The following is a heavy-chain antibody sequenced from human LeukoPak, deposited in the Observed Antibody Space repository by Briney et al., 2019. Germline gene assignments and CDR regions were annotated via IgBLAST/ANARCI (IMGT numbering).Heavy chain of an antibody. CDR2: FYSDDKT. Sequence: GGSLRLSCPASAFTVSHTYMGWVRQAPGKGLEWVSLFYSDDKTYYADSVKGRFTISRDASKNTLSLQMHRLRDADTAVYYCARLGSGYYFAFDLWGRGTLVTVSS. V-gene: IGHV3-66*04. D-gene: IGHD3-22*01. J-gene: IGHJ2*01. CDR3: ARLGSGYYFAFDL. CDR1: AFTVSHTY.